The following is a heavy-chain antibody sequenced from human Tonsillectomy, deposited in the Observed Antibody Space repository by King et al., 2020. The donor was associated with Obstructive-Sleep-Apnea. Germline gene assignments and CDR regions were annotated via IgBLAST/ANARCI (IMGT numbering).Heavy chain of an antibody. CDR1: GFTFSSYA. J-gene: IGHJ4*02. CDR3: AVSMATITLFDY. CDR2: ISGSGGST. D-gene: IGHD5-24*01. Sequence: VQLVESGGGLVQPGGSLRLSCAASGFTFSSYAMSWVRQAPGKGLEWVSAISGSGGSTYYADSVKGRFTISRENSKNTLYLQMNSLRAEYTAVYYCAVSMATITLFDYWGQGTLVTVSS. V-gene: IGHV3-23*04.